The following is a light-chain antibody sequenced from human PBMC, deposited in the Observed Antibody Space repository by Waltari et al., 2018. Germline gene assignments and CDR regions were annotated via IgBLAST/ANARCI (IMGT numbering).Light chain of an antibody. J-gene: IGKJ3*01. CDR1: QDIANS. CDR2: DVT. V-gene: IGKV1-12*01. CDR3: QQAKGFPFT. Sequence: DIQMTQSPSSVGASVGDTVTISCRASQDIANSLAWYQQHPGSAPRLLIYDVTSLQDGVPTMFSGSGSGNDFTLTISSLKPEDFATYYCQQAKGFPFTFGPGTKVDFK.